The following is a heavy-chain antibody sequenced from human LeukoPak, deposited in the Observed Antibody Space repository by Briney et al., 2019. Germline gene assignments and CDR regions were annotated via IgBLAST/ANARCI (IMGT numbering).Heavy chain of an antibody. CDR1: GGSISSYY. D-gene: IGHD3-10*01. Sequence: SETLSLTCTVSGGSISSYYWSWIRQPPGKGLEWIGYIYYSGSTNYNPSLKSRVTISVDTSKNQFSLKLSSVTAADTAVYYCAREVTMVRGVIIYYYYMDVWGKGTTVTISS. CDR2: IYYSGST. J-gene: IGHJ6*03. V-gene: IGHV4-59*12. CDR3: AREVTMVRGVIIYYYYMDV.